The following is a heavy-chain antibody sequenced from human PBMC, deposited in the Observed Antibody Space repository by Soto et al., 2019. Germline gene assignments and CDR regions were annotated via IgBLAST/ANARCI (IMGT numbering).Heavy chain of an antibody. CDR2: INQDGSEK. Sequence: GGSMRLSCAIFESTVSRDWMNWVRQAPGKGLEWVAHINQDGSEKYYVDSAKGRFTISRDNAKKSLYLQMNSLRPADTAMYYCSGGVGDAFWGQGTLVTVSS. D-gene: IGHD1-26*01. CDR3: SGGVGDAF. CDR1: ESTVSRDW. J-gene: IGHJ4*02. V-gene: IGHV3-7*04.